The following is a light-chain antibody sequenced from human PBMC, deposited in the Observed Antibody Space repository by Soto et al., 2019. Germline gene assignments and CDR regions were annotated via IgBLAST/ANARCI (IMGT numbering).Light chain of an antibody. V-gene: IGKV3-15*01. Sequence: EIVMTQSPATLSVSPGERATLSCRASQSVSRNLAWYQQKPGQAPRLLISDASTRASGIPARFSGSGSGTEFTLTISSLRSEDFAVYYCQQYNNWPPEITFGQGTRLEIK. J-gene: IGKJ5*01. CDR3: QQYNNWPPEIT. CDR1: QSVSRN. CDR2: DAS.